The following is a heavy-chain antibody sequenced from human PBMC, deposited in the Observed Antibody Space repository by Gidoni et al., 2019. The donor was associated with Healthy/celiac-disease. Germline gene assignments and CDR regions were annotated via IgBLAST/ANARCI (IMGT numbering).Heavy chain of an antibody. J-gene: IGHJ5*02. CDR2: MNPNSGNT. V-gene: IGHV1-8*01. CDR1: GYTFTSYD. D-gene: IGHD6-19*01. Sequence: QVQLVQSGAEVQKPGASVKVSCKASGYTFTSYDITWVRQATGQGLEWMGWMNPNSGNTGYAQKFQGRVTMTRNTSISTAYMELSSLRSEDTAVYYCARGQDSSGWYNWFDPWGQGTLVTVSS. CDR3: ARGQDSSGWYNWFDP.